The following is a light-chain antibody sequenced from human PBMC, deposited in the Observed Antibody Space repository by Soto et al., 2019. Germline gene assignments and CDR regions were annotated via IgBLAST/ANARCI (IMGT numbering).Light chain of an antibody. CDR3: QQYATYHRT. CDR1: QSISGR. CDR2: DAS. V-gene: IGKV1-5*01. J-gene: IGKJ4*02. Sequence: DIQMTQSPSTLSASVGDTVTVTCRASQSISGRLAWYQQKPGEAPHLIVYDASTLENGVSSRFSGSGSGTEFTLPIISLQTHDFAAYYCQQYATYHRTFGRGTRLEVK.